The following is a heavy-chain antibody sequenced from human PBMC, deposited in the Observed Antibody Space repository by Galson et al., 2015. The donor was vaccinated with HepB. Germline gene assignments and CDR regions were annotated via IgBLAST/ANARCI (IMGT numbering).Heavy chain of an antibody. CDR1: GYSFTSYW. CDR3: ARRRNSGYGSYYFDY. V-gene: IGHV5-51*03. Sequence: QSGAEVKKPGESLKISCTGSGYSFTSYWIGWVRQMPGKGLEWMGIIYPGDSDTRYSPSFQGQVTISADKSISTAYLQWSSLKASDTAMYYCARRRNSGYGSYYFDYWGQGTLVTVSS. CDR2: IYPGDSDT. J-gene: IGHJ4*02. D-gene: IGHD5-12*01.